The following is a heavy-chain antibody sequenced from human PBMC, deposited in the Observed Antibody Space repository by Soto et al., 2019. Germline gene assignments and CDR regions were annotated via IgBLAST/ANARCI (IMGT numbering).Heavy chain of an antibody. V-gene: IGHV4-39*01. Sequence: SETLSLTCRVSDGSMNSDSSYWGWIRQPPGKRLEWIGVINHSGSTYHNLSLKGRVTMSVDASRNQFSLKLTSMTAADTAVYYCARLGGYVSVGYYYLWDSWGQGTLVTVSS. CDR2: INHSGST. D-gene: IGHD3-22*01. CDR1: DGSMNSDSSY. CDR3: ARLGGYVSVGYYYLWDS. J-gene: IGHJ4*02.